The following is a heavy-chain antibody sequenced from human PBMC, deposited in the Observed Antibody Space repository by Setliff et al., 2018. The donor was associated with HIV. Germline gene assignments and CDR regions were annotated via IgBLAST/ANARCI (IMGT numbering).Heavy chain of an antibody. Sequence: KTSETLSLTCTVSGGSISSYYWSWIRQPPGKGLEWIGYIYYSGSTNYNPSLKSRVTISVDTSKNQFSLKLSSVIAADTAVYFCARDPAFGAFDIWGQGTMVTVSS. J-gene: IGHJ3*02. V-gene: IGHV4-59*01. D-gene: IGHD3-10*01. CDR3: ARDPAFGAFDI. CDR1: GGSISSYY. CDR2: IYYSGST.